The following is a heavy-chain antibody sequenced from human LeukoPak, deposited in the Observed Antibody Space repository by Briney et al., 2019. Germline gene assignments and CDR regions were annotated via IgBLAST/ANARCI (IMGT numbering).Heavy chain of an antibody. V-gene: IGHV3-74*01. D-gene: IGHD2-2*01. J-gene: IGHJ5*02. CDR1: GFTFSSHW. CDR3: VRGALRDCSYTSCTRGNWFDP. CDR2: INADGSAT. Sequence: GGSLRLSCAASGFTFSSHWMHWVRQAPEKGLVGVSHINADGSATYYAASVKGRFTISRDNARNTLYLQMHSLTAEDTGVYYCVRGALRDCSYTSCTRGNWFDPWGQGTLVAVSS.